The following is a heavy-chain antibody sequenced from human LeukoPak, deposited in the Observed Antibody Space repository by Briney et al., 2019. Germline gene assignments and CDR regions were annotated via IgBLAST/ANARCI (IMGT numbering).Heavy chain of an antibody. CDR2: VFYTGSS. CDR3: ARHTEVSSTPVAYFEV. Sequence: SETLSLTCTVSGGSIRNANYYWGWVRHPPGKSLEWVGSVFYTGSSVSNPSLKSRVTMSVDRSKNQFSLNLNSLTAADSAMFYCARHTEVSSTPVAYFEVWGQGTQVIVSS. J-gene: IGHJ1*01. V-gene: IGHV4-39*01. D-gene: IGHD4-23*01. CDR1: GGSIRNANYY.